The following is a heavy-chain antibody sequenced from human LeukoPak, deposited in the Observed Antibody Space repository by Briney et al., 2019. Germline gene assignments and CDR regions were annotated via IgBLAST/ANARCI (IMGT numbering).Heavy chain of an antibody. CDR1: GVTFSTNY. CDR2: VYMGGTT. J-gene: IGHJ4*02. CDR3: ARGLLRDGYTYTYSFDY. Sequence: GGSLRLSCAASGVTFSTNYMNWVRQAPGKGLEWVSVVYMGGTTYYADSVKGRFTISRDSTKNTIYLQMNNLRAEDTAVYYCARGLLRDGYTYTYSFDYWGQGALVTVSS. D-gene: IGHD5-18*01. V-gene: IGHV3-66*01.